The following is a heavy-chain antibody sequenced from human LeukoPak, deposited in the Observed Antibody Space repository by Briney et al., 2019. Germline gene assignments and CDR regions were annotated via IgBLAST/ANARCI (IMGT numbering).Heavy chain of an antibody. CDR1: GFTFSGDG. Sequence: PLGSLRVSCAASGFTFSGDGMSSGRQAPGKGLKWGSAIIGSGGSAYYADSVKGRITISRDNSKNTLYLQMNSLRAEDTAAYYCARDGDIVLMVYASYMDVWGKGTTVTVSS. CDR3: ARDGDIVLMVYASYMDV. V-gene: IGHV3-23*01. D-gene: IGHD2-8*01. J-gene: IGHJ6*03. CDR2: IIGSGGSA.